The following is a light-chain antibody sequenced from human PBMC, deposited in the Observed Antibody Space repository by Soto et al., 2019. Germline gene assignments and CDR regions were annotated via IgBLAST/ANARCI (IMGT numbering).Light chain of an antibody. V-gene: IGKV3-20*01. CDR2: GAS. Sequence: EIVLTQSPCTLSLSPGERATLSFRASHSVTSSYLAWYQQTPGQAPRLLIYGASNRATGIPDRFSGSGSVTAFTLTISRLEPEDFEVYYCQQYGSSPDTVGQGTKLEIK. CDR3: QQYGSSPDT. CDR1: HSVTSSY. J-gene: IGKJ2*01.